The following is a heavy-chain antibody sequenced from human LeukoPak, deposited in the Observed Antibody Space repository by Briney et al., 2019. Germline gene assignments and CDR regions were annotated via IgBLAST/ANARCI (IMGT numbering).Heavy chain of an antibody. D-gene: IGHD3-10*01. V-gene: IGHV3-21*01. Sequence: GGSLRLSCAASEFTFSSYSMTWVRQAPGKGLEWVPSISSGSSYIYYTDSVKGRFTISRDDAKNSLYLQMNSLRAEDTAVYYCASGIYYASVHTWSPVWGQGTLVTVSS. CDR1: EFTFSSYS. CDR2: ISSGSSYI. CDR3: ASGIYYASVHTWSPV. J-gene: IGHJ4*02.